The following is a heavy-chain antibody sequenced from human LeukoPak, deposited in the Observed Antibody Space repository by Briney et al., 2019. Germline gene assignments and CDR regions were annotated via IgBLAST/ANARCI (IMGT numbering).Heavy chain of an antibody. CDR1: GFTFRDHF. D-gene: IGHD2/OR15-2a*01. Sequence: GGSLRLSCAASGFTFRDHFMHWVRQAPGKGLVWVSRLGSNGDATAYADSVKGRFTISRDNAKNTLYLQMNSLRAEDTAVYYCARAYDFGNWFAPWGRGRLFTVSS. CDR2: LGSNGDAT. J-gene: IGHJ5*02. V-gene: IGHV3-74*01. CDR3: ARAYDFGNWFAP.